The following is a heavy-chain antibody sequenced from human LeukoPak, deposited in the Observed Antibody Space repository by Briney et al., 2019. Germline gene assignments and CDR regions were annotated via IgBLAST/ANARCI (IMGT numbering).Heavy chain of an antibody. J-gene: IGHJ4*02. Sequence: SETLSLTCTVSGGPISSSDYYWGWIRQPPGRGLEWIGTIYYSGSTSYNPSLKSRVTMSVDTSKNQFSLKVTSVTAADTAVYYCARHHRSGYYKVDYWGQGTLVTVSS. CDR1: GGPISSSDYY. CDR2: IYYSGST. CDR3: ARHHRSGYYKVDY. V-gene: IGHV4-39*01. D-gene: IGHD6-25*01.